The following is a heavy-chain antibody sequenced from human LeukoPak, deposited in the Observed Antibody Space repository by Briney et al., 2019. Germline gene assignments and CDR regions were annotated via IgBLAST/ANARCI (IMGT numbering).Heavy chain of an antibody. CDR2: ISGSGGST. V-gene: IGHV3-23*01. CDR3: AKGLADSSRLDAFDI. CDR1: GFTFSSYA. J-gene: IGHJ3*02. D-gene: IGHD6-13*01. Sequence: GGSLRLPCAASGFTFSSYAMSWVRQAPGKGLEWVSAISGSGGSTYYADSVKGRFTISRDNSKNTLYLQMNSLRAEDTAVYYCAKGLADSSRLDAFDIWGQGTMVTVSS.